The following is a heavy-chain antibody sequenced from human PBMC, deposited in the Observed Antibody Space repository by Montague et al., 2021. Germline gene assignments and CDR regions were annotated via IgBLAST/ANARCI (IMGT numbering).Heavy chain of an antibody. D-gene: IGHD6-13*01. J-gene: IGHJ4*02. CDR3: ARGRLATGDFDY. Sequence: NLSLTCTVSGDSLSSVDYSWTWIRQHPGKGLGWIGYMYYSGSTYYNPSLKSRVTISGDTSKNHFSLRLTSVTAADTAVYYCARGRLATGDFDYWGQGTLVTVSS. CDR1: GDSLSSVDYS. V-gene: IGHV4-31*03. CDR2: MYYSGST.